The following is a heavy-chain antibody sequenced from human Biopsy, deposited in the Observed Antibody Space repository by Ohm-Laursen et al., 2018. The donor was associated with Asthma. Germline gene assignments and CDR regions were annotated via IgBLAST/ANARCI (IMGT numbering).Heavy chain of an antibody. D-gene: IGHD3-22*01. J-gene: IGHJ3*02. CDR1: GFVFSQCG. CDR2: VSSDGHNK. V-gene: IGHV3-30*03. Sequence: SLRLSCAASGFVFSQCGMHWVRQGPGKGLEWVALVSSDGHNKYYEDSVKGRFTISRDNSRNRLYLQIDSLTVEDSAVYFCARQSGQEYGDSIPFDTWGQGTKVAVSS. CDR3: ARQSGQEYGDSIPFDT.